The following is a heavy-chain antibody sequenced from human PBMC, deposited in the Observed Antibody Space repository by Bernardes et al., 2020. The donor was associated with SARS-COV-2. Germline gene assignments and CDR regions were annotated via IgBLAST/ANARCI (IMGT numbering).Heavy chain of an antibody. Sequence: GGSLRLSCAASGFTFSSYSLNWVRQAPGKGLEWVSYISSSSSTIYYADSVKGRFTISRDNAKNSLYLQMNSLRAEDTAVYYCARVPPTSGYYLWGQGTLVTVSS. CDR2: ISSSSSTI. V-gene: IGHV3-48*01. CDR1: GFTFSSYS. J-gene: IGHJ5*02. D-gene: IGHD3-22*01. CDR3: ARVPPTSGYYL.